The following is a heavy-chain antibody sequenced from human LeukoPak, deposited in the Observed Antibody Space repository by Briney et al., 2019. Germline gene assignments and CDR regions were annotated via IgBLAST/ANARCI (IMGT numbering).Heavy chain of an antibody. V-gene: IGHV4-38-2*02. J-gene: IGHJ4*02. D-gene: IGHD6-25*01. CDR1: GYSISSGYY. Sequence: SETLSLTCTVSGYSISSGYYWGWIRQPPGKGLEWIGSIYHSGSTYYNPSLKSRVTISVDTSKNQFSLKLSSVTAADTAVYYCARDRSADKMSLCGQGTLVTVSS. CDR3: ARDRSADKMSL. CDR2: IYHSGST.